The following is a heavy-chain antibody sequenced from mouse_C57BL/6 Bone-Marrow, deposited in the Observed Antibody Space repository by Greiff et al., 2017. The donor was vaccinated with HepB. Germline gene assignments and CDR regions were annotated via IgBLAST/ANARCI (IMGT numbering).Heavy chain of an antibody. CDR1: GYSITSGYY. D-gene: IGHD2-4*01. V-gene: IGHV3-6*01. CDR2: ISYDGSN. Sequence: DVKLQESGPGLVKPSQSLSLTCSVTGYSITSGYYWNWIRQFPGNKLEWMGYISYDGSNNYNPSLKNRISITRDTSKNQFFLKLNSVTTEDTATYYGARVLSYDYDVVFAYWGQGTLVTVSA. CDR3: ARVLSYDYDVVFAY. J-gene: IGHJ3*01.